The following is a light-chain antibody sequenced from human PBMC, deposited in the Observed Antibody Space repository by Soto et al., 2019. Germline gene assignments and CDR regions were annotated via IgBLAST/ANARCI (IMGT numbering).Light chain of an antibody. CDR2: EVS. Sequence: QSALTQPASVSGSPGQSITISCTGTSSDVGGYNYVSWYQQYPGKAPKLIIYEVSNRPSGISNRLSGSKSGNTASLTISGLQPEDEAHYYCASYTSSNTLEFGGGTKVTVL. CDR1: SSDVGGYNY. CDR3: ASYTSSNTLE. V-gene: IGLV2-14*01. J-gene: IGLJ2*01.